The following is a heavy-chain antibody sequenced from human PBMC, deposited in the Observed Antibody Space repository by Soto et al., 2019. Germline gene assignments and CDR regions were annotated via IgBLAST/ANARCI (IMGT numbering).Heavy chain of an antibody. CDR1: GGSINSRSYY. Sequence: SETLSLTCTVSGGSINSRSYYWGWIRQPPGKGLDWIGNIYYSGTTYYYPSLKSRVTISVDTSKNQFSLKLSSVTAADTAVYFCARAPIPPALPYTYFDYWGRGILVTVPS. D-gene: IGHD2-2*01. CDR2: IYYSGTT. CDR3: ARAPIPPALPYTYFDY. V-gene: IGHV4-39*01. J-gene: IGHJ4*02.